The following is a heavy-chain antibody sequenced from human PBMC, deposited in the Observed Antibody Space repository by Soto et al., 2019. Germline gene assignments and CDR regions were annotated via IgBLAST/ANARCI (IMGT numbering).Heavy chain of an antibody. CDR3: AGSIMVRGVIYYYGMDV. J-gene: IGHJ6*02. CDR2: IKQDGSEK. Sequence: LRLSCAASGFTFSSYWMSWVRQAPGKGLEWVANIKQDGSEKYYVDSVKGRFTISRDNAKNSLYLQMNGLRAEDTAVYYCAGSIMVRGVIYYYGMDVWGQGTTVTVSS. D-gene: IGHD3-10*01. V-gene: IGHV3-7*03. CDR1: GFTFSSYW.